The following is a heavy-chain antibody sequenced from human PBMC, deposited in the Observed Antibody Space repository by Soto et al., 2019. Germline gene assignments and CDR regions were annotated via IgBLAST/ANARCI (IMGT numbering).Heavy chain of an antibody. V-gene: IGHV3-74*01. Sequence: HPGGSLRLSCAASGFTFSSYWMHWVRQAPGKGLVWVSRINSDGSSTSYADSVKGRFTISRDNAKNTLYLQMNSLRAEDTAAYYCARTSYYDFWSGYLGTYYYYGMDVWGQGTTVTVSS. D-gene: IGHD3-3*01. CDR1: GFTFSSYW. J-gene: IGHJ6*02. CDR2: INSDGSST. CDR3: ARTSYYDFWSGYLGTYYYYGMDV.